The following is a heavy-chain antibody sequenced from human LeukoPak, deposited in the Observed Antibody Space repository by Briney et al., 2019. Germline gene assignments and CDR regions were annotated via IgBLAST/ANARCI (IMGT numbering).Heavy chain of an antibody. Sequence: GGSLRLSCAASGFTFSSYSMNWVRQAPGKGLEWVSSISSSSSYIYYADSVKGRFTISRDNAKNSLYLQMNSLRAEDTAVYYCARDQGTTMVPNWFDPWGQGTLVTVSS. CDR1: GFTFSSYS. J-gene: IGHJ5*02. CDR3: ARDQGTTMVPNWFDP. D-gene: IGHD5-18*01. V-gene: IGHV3-21*01. CDR2: ISSSSSYI.